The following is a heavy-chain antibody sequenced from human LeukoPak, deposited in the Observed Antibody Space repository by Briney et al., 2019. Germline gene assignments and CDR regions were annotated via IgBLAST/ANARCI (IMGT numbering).Heavy chain of an antibody. J-gene: IGHJ3*02. CDR2: IYHSGST. CDR3: ARFVVTALPDAFDI. V-gene: IGHV4-39*07. CDR1: GGSISSSSYY. D-gene: IGHD2-21*02. Sequence: SETLSLTCTVSGGSISSSSYYWGWIRQPPGKGLEWIGEIYHSGSTNYNPSLKSRVTISVDKSKNQFSLKLSSVTAADTAMYYCARFVVTALPDAFDIWGQGTMVTVSS.